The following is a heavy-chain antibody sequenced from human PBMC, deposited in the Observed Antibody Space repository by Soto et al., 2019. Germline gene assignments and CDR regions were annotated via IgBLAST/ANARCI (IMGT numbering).Heavy chain of an antibody. Sequence: HPGGSLRLSCAASGFTVSSNYMSWVRQAPGKGLEWVSGISGSGDSTHYADSVKGRFTVSRDNSKSMLYLQTNSLRAEDTAIYYCAKALYGGFTYWGQGTLVTVSS. V-gene: IGHV3-23*01. D-gene: IGHD3-10*01. CDR1: GFTVSSNY. CDR3: AKALYGGFTY. J-gene: IGHJ4*02. CDR2: ISGSGDST.